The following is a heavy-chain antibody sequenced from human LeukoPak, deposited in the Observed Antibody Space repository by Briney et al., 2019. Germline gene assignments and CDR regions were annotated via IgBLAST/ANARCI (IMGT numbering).Heavy chain of an antibody. CDR2: IKQDGSEK. V-gene: IGHV3-7*01. Sequence: GGSLRLSCAASGFTFSSYAMSWVRQAPGKGLEWVANIKQDGSEKYYVDSVKGRFTISRDNAKNSLYLQMNSLRAEDTAVYYCASFRVEMATVHYFDYWGQGTLVTVSS. CDR1: GFTFSSYA. J-gene: IGHJ4*02. D-gene: IGHD5-24*01. CDR3: ASFRVEMATVHYFDY.